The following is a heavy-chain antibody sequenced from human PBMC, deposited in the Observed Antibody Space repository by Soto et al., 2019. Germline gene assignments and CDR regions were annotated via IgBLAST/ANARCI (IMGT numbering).Heavy chain of an antibody. CDR1: GYTFTSYD. CDR3: ARHDYGDTNWFDP. V-gene: IGHV1-8*01. J-gene: IGHJ5*02. CDR2: MNPNSGNT. Sequence: GASVKVSCKASGYTFTSYDINWVRQATGQGLEWMGWMNPNSGNTGYAQKFQGRVTMTRNTSISTAYMELSSLRSEDTAGYYCARHDYGDTNWFDPWGQGTLVTVSS. D-gene: IGHD4-17*01.